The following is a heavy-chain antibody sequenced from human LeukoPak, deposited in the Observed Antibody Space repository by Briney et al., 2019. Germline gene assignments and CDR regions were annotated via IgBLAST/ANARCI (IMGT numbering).Heavy chain of an antibody. J-gene: IGHJ3*02. CDR3: ARGLGPKYYDFWSGYPPPGAFDI. V-gene: IGHV1-8*01. CDR2: MNPNSGNT. D-gene: IGHD3-3*01. Sequence: ASVKVSCKASGYTFTSYDINWVRQATGQGLEWMGWMNPNSGNTGYAQKFQGRVTMTRNTSISTAYMELSSLRSEDTAVYYCARGLGPKYYDFWSGYPPPGAFDIWGQGTMVTVSS. CDR1: GYTFTSYD.